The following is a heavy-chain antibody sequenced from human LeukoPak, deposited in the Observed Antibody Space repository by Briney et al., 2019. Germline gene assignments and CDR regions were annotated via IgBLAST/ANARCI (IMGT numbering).Heavy chain of an antibody. CDR3: ATVEPPPGGSYYYYYYMDV. Sequence: VASVKVSCKVSGYTLTELSMHWVRQAPGKGLEWMGGFDPEDGETIYAQKFQGRVTMTEDTSTDTAYMELSSLRSEDTAVYYCATVEPPPGGSYYYYYYMDVWGKGTTVTVSS. J-gene: IGHJ6*03. CDR1: GYTLTELS. D-gene: IGHD1-26*01. CDR2: FDPEDGET. V-gene: IGHV1-24*01.